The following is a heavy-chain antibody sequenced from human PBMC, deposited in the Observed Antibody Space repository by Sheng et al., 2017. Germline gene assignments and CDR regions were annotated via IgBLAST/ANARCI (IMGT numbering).Heavy chain of an antibody. D-gene: IGHD1-26*01. J-gene: IGHJ4*02. CDR3: ARVSQAKGPLGY. CDR2: ISYDGSNK. CDR1: GFTFSSYA. V-gene: IGHV3-30-3*01. Sequence: QVQLVESGGGVVQPGRSLRLSCAASGFTFSSYAMHWVRQAPGKGLEWVAVISYDGSNKYYADSVKGRFTISRDNSKNTLYLQMNSLRAEDTAVYYCARVSQAKGPLGYWGQGTLVTVSS.